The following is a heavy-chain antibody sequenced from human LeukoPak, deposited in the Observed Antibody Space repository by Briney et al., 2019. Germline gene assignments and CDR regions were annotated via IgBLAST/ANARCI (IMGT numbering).Heavy chain of an antibody. CDR1: GYTFTSYD. CDR3: ARDQEAFDY. CDR2: IYPRDGST. J-gene: IGHJ4*02. Sequence: ASVKVSCKASGYTFTSYDMQWVRQAPGQGLEWMGMIYPRDGSTSYAQKFQGRVTVTRDTSTSTVHMELSGLRSEDTAVYYCARDQEAFDYWGQGTLVTVSS. V-gene: IGHV1-46*01.